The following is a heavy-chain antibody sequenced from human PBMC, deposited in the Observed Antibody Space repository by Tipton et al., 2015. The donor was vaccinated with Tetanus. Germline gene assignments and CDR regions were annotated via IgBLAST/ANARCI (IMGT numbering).Heavy chain of an antibody. CDR3: ARYTVTNFGFDY. D-gene: IGHD4-17*01. Sequence: TLSLTCTVSGGSISSGDYYWSWIRQPPGKGLEWIGYIYYSGSTYYNPSLKSRVTISVDTSKNQFSLKLSSVTAADTAVYYCARYTVTNFGFDYWGQGTLGTVSS. J-gene: IGHJ4*02. CDR2: IYYSGST. V-gene: IGHV4-30-4*01. CDR1: GGSISSGDYY.